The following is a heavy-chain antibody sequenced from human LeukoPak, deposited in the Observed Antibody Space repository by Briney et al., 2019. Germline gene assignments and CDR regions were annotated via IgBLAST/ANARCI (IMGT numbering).Heavy chain of an antibody. CDR3: ARHRFYDSGRYSFDY. D-gene: IGHD3-10*01. Sequence: SETLSLTCAVYGGSFSGYYWSWIRQPPGKGLEWIGEINHSGSTNYNPSLKSRVTISVDTSKNQFSLRLSSVTAADTAVYYCARHRFYDSGRYSFDYWGKGTLVTVSS. V-gene: IGHV4-34*01. CDR2: INHSGST. CDR1: GGSFSGYY. J-gene: IGHJ4*02.